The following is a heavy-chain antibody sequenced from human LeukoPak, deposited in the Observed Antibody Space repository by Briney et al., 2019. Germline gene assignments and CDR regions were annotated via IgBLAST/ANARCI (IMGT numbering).Heavy chain of an antibody. CDR3: AKDEPITRITIFGVAKGRWFDP. D-gene: IGHD3-3*01. V-gene: IGHV3-23*01. CDR1: GFTFSSYA. J-gene: IGHJ5*02. Sequence: GGSLGLSCAASGFTFSSYAMSWVRQAPGKGLEWVSAISGSGGSTYYADSVKGRFTISRDNSKNTLYLQMNSLRAEDTAVYYCAKDEPITRITIFGVAKGRWFDPWGQGTLVTVSS. CDR2: ISGSGGST.